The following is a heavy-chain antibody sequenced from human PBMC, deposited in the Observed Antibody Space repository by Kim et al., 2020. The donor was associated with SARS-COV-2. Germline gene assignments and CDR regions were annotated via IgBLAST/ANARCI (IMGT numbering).Heavy chain of an antibody. J-gene: IGHJ3*02. CDR1: RGSISTSSYY. CDR3: ARHDRLVRDTFDI. V-gene: IGHV4-39*01. Sequence: SETLSLTCTVSRGSISTSSYYWGWIRQPPGKGLEWIASILYSGTTYYNPSLKSRVTISVDTSKNQFSLNLNYVTAADTAVYYCARHDRLVRDTFDIWGQGTMVTVSS. CDR2: ILYSGTT. D-gene: IGHD3-9*01.